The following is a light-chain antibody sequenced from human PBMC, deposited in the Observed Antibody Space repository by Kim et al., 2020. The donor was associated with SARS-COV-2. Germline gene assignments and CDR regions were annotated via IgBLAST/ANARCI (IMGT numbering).Light chain of an antibody. CDR1: QDINNY. CDR2: DAS. V-gene: IGKV1-33*01. J-gene: IGKJ4*01. Sequence: DIQMTQSPSSLSASVGDTVTITCQASQDINNYLNWYQQKPGKAPKLLICDASNLETGVPSRFSGSGSGTEFTFTINSLQPEDIATYYYQQYDNVPLTFGGGTKVDIK. CDR3: QQYDNVPLT.